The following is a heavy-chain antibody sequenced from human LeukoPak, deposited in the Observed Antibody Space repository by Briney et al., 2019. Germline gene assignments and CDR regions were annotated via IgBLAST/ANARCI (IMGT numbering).Heavy chain of an antibody. CDR3: ARPPLRYFDFAY. D-gene: IGHD3-9*01. J-gene: IGHJ4*02. CDR1: GFTLSSYW. CDR2: INSDGSST. Sequence: GGSLSLSCAASGFTLSSYWMHWVRQAPGKGLVWVSRINSDGSSTSYADSGKGRFTISRDNAKNRLYLEMNRLRGGGTGVYYSARPPLRYFDFAYWGQAPLATPSS. V-gene: IGHV3-74*01.